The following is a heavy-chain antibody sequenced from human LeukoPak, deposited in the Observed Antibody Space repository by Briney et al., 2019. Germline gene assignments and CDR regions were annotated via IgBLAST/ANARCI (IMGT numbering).Heavy chain of an antibody. V-gene: IGHV4-34*01. Sequence: SGTLSLTCAVSGGSFCGFYWSWIRQPPGKGLEWIGEINHSGSTNYNPSLKSRVTISVDTSKNQFSLKLSSVTAADTAVYYCARGLTEWYYYDSSGFDYWGQGTLVTVSS. D-gene: IGHD3-22*01. CDR2: INHSGST. CDR1: GGSFCGFY. CDR3: ARGLTEWYYYDSSGFDY. J-gene: IGHJ4*02.